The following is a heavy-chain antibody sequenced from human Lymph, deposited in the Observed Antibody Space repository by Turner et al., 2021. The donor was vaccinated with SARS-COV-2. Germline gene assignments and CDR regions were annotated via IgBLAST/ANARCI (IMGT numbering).Heavy chain of an antibody. D-gene: IGHD4-17*01. CDR1: VFTFSTYS. V-gene: IGHV3-21*01. J-gene: IGHJ4*02. Sequence: EVQLVEPVGGSVNPGGTLRLSCAASVFTFSTYSMNWVRQAPGKGLEWISSISSSSSYIYYEDSVKGRFTISRDDAKNSLYLQMNSLRAEDKAVYYCARDIPTTADYFDYWGQGTLVTVSS. CDR3: ARDIPTTADYFDY. CDR2: ISSSSSYI.